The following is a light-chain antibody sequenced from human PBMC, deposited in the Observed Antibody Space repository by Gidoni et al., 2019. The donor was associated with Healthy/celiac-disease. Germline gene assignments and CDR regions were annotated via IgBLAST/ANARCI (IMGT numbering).Light chain of an antibody. CDR3: AAWDDSLSGDWV. CDR1: SSNIGSSY. J-gene: IGLJ3*02. CDR2: RNN. V-gene: IGLV1-47*01. Sequence: QSVLTQPPSASGTPGQRVTISWSGRSSNIGSSYVYWYQPLPGTAPKLLIYRNNQRPSGVPDRFSGSKSGTSASLALSGLRSEDEADYYCAAWDDSLSGDWVFGGGTKLTVL.